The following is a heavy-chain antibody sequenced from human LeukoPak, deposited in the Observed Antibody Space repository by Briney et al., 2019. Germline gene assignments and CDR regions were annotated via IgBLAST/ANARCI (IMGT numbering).Heavy chain of an antibody. V-gene: IGHV1-8*01. CDR2: MNPNSGNT. D-gene: IGHD3-3*01. CDR1: AYTFSSYD. CDR3: ARDSDDFWSGYPHMDV. Sequence: ASVKVSCKASAYTFSSYDINWVRQATGQGLEWMGWMNPNSGNTGYAQKFQGRVTMTRNTSINTAYMELINLTSEDTAVYYCARDSDDFWSGYPHMDVWGKGTTVTVSS. J-gene: IGHJ6*03.